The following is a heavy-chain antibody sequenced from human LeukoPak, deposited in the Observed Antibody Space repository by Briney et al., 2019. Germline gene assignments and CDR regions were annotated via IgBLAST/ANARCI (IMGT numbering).Heavy chain of an antibody. CDR1: GFTFDDYA. CDR3: AKDISSGNGPYYYYGMDV. D-gene: IGHD3-10*01. CDR2: ISWNSGSI. Sequence: GGSLRLFCAASGFTFDDYAMHWVRQAPGKGLEWVSGISWNSGSIGYADSVKGRFTISRDNAKNSLYLQMNSLRAEDTALYYCAKDISSGNGPYYYYGMDVWGQGTTVTVSS. J-gene: IGHJ6*02. V-gene: IGHV3-9*01.